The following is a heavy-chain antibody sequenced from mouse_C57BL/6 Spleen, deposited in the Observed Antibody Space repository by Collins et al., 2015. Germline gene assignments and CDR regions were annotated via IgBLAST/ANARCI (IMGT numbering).Heavy chain of an antibody. Sequence: QVQLQQPGAELVKPGRSVKMSCKASGYTFTSYWITWVKQRPGQGLEWIGDIYPGSGSTNYNEKFKSKATLTVDTSSSTAYMQLSSLTSEDSAVYYCARWDYGSSYAMDYWGQGTSVTVSS. CDR2: IYPGSGST. V-gene: IGHV1-55*01. CDR1: GYTFTSYW. J-gene: IGHJ4*01. D-gene: IGHD1-1*01. CDR3: ARWDYGSSYAMDY.